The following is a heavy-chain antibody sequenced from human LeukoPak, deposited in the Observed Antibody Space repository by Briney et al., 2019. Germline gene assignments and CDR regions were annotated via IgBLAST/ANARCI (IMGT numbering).Heavy chain of an antibody. CDR3: AREILRFDI. V-gene: IGHV7-4-1*02. Sequence: ASVKVSCKASGYSFNSQGMDWVRQAPGQGLEWMGWINTDSGNPTYAQGFTGRFVFSLDSSVSTAYLQISNLMPEDTAKYYCAREILRFDIWGQGTMVIVSS. CDR2: INTDSGNP. CDR1: GYSFNSQG. J-gene: IGHJ3*02.